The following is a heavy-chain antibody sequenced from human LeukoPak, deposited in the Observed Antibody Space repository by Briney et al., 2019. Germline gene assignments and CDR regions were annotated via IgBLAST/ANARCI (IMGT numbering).Heavy chain of an antibody. CDR3: AGEGYYYDSSDRY. V-gene: IGHV4-38-2*02. J-gene: IGHJ4*02. D-gene: IGHD3-22*01. CDR1: GYSISSSYY. CDR2: IYHSGST. Sequence: SETLSLTCTVSGYSISSSYYWAWIRQPPGKGLEWIGSIYHSGSTYYNPSLKSRVTISVDTSKNQFSLKLSSVTAADTAVYYCAGEGYYYDSSDRYWGQGTLVTVSS.